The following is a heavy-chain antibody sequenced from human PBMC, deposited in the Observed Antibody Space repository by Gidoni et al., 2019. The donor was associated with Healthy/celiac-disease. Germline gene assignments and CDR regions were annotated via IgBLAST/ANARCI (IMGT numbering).Heavy chain of an antibody. CDR2: IYYSGST. Sequence: QLQLQESGPGLVKPSETLSLTCTVSGGSISSSSYYWGWIRQPPGKGLEWIGSIYYSGSTYNQFSLKLSSVTAADTAVYYCATGGDDYYDSSDSFDYWGQGTLVTVSS. D-gene: IGHD3-22*01. V-gene: IGHV4-39*01. J-gene: IGHJ4*02. CDR3: ATGGDDYYDSSDSFDY. CDR1: GGSISSSSYY.